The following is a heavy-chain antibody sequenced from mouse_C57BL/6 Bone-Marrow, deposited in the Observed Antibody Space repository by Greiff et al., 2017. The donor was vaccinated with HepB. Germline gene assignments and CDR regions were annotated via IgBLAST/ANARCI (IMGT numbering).Heavy chain of an antibody. J-gene: IGHJ2*01. CDR2: IHPNSGST. Sequence: QVQLKQPGAELVKPGASVKLSCKASGYTFTSYWMHWVKQRPGQGLEWIGMIHPNSGSTNYNEKFKSKATLTVDKSSSTAYMQLSSLTSEDSAVYCCARDGGLRRGVGGWGQGTTLTVSS. D-gene: IGHD2-2*01. CDR3: ARDGGLRRGVGG. CDR1: GYTFTSYW. V-gene: IGHV1-64*01.